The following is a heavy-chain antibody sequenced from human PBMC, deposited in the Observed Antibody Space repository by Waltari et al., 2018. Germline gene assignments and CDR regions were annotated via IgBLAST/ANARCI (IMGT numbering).Heavy chain of an antibody. CDR3: ARVGNDYGALDY. CDR2: ISLTGSTT. V-gene: IGHV3-48*03. J-gene: IGHJ4*02. D-gene: IGHD3-16*01. Sequence: EVQLEESGGGLVQPGGSLRLSCAASGFTFSLCSMNWVRQSPGKGLEWVSYISLTGSTTYYADSVKGRFSISRDNAKNSLYLQMNSLRAEDTAVYYCARVGNDYGALDYWGQGTLVTVSS. CDR1: GFTFSLCS.